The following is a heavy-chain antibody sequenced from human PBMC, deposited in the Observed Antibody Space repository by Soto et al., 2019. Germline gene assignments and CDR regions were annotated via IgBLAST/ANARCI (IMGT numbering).Heavy chain of an antibody. CDR2: IWNDGTVK. CDR3: ARICTWALNLDY. V-gene: IGHV3-33*01. CDR1: GFTFSNYH. D-gene: IGHD7-27*01. Sequence: QVQLVESGGGMVQPGRSVRLSCAAAGFTFSNYHIHWVRQTPGKGLEWVAVIWNDGTVKYYADSVKGRFTISRDNSNNMLYLQMTNLRAEDTAVYYCARICTWALNLDYLRQGTLVTVSS. J-gene: IGHJ4*02.